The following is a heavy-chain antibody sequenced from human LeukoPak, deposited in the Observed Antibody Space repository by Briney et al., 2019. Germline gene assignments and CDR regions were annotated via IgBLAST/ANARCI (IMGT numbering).Heavy chain of an antibody. V-gene: IGHV4-39*07. J-gene: IGHJ6*03. Sequence: SETLSLTCTVSGGSISSSSYYWGWIRQPPGKGLEWIGEINHSGSTNYNPSLKSRVTISVDTSKNQFSLKLSSVTAADTAVYYCARTWFGYYYYYYYMDVWGKGTTVTVSS. D-gene: IGHD3-10*01. CDR1: GGSISSSSYY. CDR2: INHSGST. CDR3: ARTWFGYYYYYYYMDV.